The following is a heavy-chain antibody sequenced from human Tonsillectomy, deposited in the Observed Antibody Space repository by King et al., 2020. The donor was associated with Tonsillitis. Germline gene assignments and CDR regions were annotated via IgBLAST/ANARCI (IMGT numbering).Heavy chain of an antibody. Sequence: VQLVESGGDLVKPGGSLRLSCAASGFTLSDYYMSWIRQVPGKGLEWVSYISNSGSTIYYADSVKGRFTMSRENAKNSLYLQMNSLRAEDTAVYYCARGAYSNYDVYYYGMDLWDQGTTVTVSS. V-gene: IGHV3-11*01. CDR2: ISNSGSTI. D-gene: IGHD4-11*01. CDR1: GFTLSDYY. J-gene: IGHJ6*02. CDR3: ARGAYSNYDVYYYGMDL.